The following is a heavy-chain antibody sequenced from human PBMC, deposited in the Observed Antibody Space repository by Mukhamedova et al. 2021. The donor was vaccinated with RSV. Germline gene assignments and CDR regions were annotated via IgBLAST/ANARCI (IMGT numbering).Heavy chain of an antibody. D-gene: IGHD3-22*01. CDR3: ASHYDRRGYYAFGV. V-gene: IGHV1-2*02. Sequence: NAEYMGWVRQAPGQGLEWMAWINPNNGDTKYGQKFQGRVTVTRDTSISTGYMELSGLRSDDTAVYYCASHYDRRGYYAFGVWGQGTMVT. CDR2: INPNNGDT. J-gene: IGHJ3*01. CDR1: NAEY.